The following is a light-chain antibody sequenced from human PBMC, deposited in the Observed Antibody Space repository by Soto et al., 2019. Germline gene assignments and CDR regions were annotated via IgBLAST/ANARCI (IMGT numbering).Light chain of an antibody. CDR2: SAT. CDR3: QQYGSSLWT. V-gene: IGKV3-20*01. CDR1: QSVRSNL. Sequence: EIVLTQSPGTLSLSPGERATLSCRASQSVRSNLLAWYQQKPGQAPRLLIYSATNRAPGIPDRFSGSGSGTDLTLTISRLETEDFAVFYCQQYGSSLWTFGQGTKVEIK. J-gene: IGKJ1*01.